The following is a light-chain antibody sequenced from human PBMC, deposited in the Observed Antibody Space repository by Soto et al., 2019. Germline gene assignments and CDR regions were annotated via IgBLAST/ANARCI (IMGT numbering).Light chain of an antibody. Sequence: DIVLTQSPATLSVSPGERATLSCRARQSVSSNMAWYQQKPGQTPRLLMYGASTRATGIPARVSGTGSGTEFTLPISSLQSEDFAVYYCQQYNNWPRTFGQGTKVEVK. CDR2: GAS. CDR1: QSVSSN. CDR3: QQYNNWPRT. V-gene: IGKV3-15*01. J-gene: IGKJ1*01.